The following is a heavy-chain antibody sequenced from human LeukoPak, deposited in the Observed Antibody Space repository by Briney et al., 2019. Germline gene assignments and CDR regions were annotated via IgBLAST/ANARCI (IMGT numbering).Heavy chain of an antibody. D-gene: IGHD3-22*01. CDR2: FAGSDTTT. Sequence: TGGSLRLSCAASGFDFGAYEMNWVRQAPGKGLEWVAYFAGSDTTTYYADSVKGHFIISRDNARNSLYLQMNSLRAEDTALYYCTTLGYHLDSWGQGTLVTVSS. CDR3: TTLGYHLDS. V-gene: IGHV3-48*03. J-gene: IGHJ4*02. CDR1: GFDFGAYE.